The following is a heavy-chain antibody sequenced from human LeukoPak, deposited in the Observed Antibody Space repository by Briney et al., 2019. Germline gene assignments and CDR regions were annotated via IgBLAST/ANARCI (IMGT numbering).Heavy chain of an antibody. V-gene: IGHV3-7*01. CDR2: IKQDGSEK. Sequence: GGSLRLSCAASGFTFSSYWMSWVRQAPGKGLEWVANIKQDGSEKYYVDSVKGRFTNSRDNAKNSLYLQMNSLRAEDTAVYFCTRALVAATRNFDYWGQGTLVTVSS. J-gene: IGHJ4*02. D-gene: IGHD6-13*01. CDR1: GFTFSSYW. CDR3: TRALVAATRNFDY.